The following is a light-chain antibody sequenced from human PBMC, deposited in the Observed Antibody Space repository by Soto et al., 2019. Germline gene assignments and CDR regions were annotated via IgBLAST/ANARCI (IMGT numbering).Light chain of an antibody. V-gene: IGKV3-11*01. Sequence: EIVLTQSPATLSLSPGERATLSCRASQNIRGYLAWYQYKPGQAPRLLIYDASDRATGIPARFSGSGSGTDFTLTISSLEPEDFAVYYCQQRSNWPLITFGQGTQLEIK. CDR1: QNIRGY. CDR2: DAS. CDR3: QQRSNWPLIT. J-gene: IGKJ5*01.